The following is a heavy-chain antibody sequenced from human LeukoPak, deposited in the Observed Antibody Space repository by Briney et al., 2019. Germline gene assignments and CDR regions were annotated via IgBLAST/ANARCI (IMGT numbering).Heavy chain of an antibody. CDR3: ARGLVATIYDY. D-gene: IGHD5-12*01. V-gene: IGHV4-34*01. Sequence: SETLSLTCAVYGGSFSGYYWNWIRQPPGKGLEWIGEINHSGSTNYNPSLKSRVTISVDTSKNQFSLKLSSVTAADTAVYYCARGLVATIYDYWGQGTLVTVSS. J-gene: IGHJ4*02. CDR2: INHSGST. CDR1: GGSFSGYY.